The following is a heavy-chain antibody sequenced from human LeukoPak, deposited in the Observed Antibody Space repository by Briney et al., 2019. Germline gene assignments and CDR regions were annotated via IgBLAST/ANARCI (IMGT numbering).Heavy chain of an antibody. Sequence: GGSLRLSCAASGFTFSSYSMNWVRQAPGKGLEWVSYISSSSSTIYYADSVKGRFTISRDNAKNSLYLQMNSLRAEDTAVYYCARGPQGYCSGGSCYSIGYYWGQGTLVTVSS. CDR2: ISSSSSTI. CDR3: ARGPQGYCSGGSCYSIGYY. J-gene: IGHJ4*02. V-gene: IGHV3-48*01. CDR1: GFTFSSYS. D-gene: IGHD2-15*01.